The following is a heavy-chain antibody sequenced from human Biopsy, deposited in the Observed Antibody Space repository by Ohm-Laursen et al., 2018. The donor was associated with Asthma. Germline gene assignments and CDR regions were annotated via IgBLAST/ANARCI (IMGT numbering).Heavy chain of an antibody. CDR1: GSSLSTSGGG. CDR3: VHTLVGLKAFDF. Sequence: TQTLTLTCTFSGSSLSTSGGGVGWIRQTPGEALEWLGNIYWDDDKRYSPSLQSRLTITRDTPKDQVVLTMTNMGPVDTGTYYCVHTLVGLKAFDFWGQGTLVTVSS. CDR2: IYWDDDK. D-gene: IGHD1-26*01. J-gene: IGHJ4*02. V-gene: IGHV2-5*02.